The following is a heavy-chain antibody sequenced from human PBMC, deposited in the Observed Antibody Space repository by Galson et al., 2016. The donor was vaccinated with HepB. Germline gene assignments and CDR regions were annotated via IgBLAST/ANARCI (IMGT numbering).Heavy chain of an antibody. Sequence: SLRLSCAASLFSFSTYTINWLRQAPGKGLEWVSSISGTSTYIYYSDSVRGRFTISRDNAKSSLYLHMSSLRAEDTAVYYCATSGGGYHFYYDYWGQGTLVTFSS. CDR3: ATSGGGYHFYYDY. V-gene: IGHV3-21*01. CDR1: LFSFSTYT. CDR2: ISGTSTYI. D-gene: IGHD2-21*02. J-gene: IGHJ4*02.